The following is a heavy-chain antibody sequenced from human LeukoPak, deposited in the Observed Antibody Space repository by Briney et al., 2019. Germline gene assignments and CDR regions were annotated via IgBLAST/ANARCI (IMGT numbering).Heavy chain of an antibody. CDR3: ARGDGVAVAGTTGDY. CDR2: IWYDGTNK. Sequence: GGSLRLSCAASGFTFSSYGMHWVRQAPGKGLEWVAVIWYDGTNKYYADSVKGRFTISRDNSKNTLYLQMNSLRAEDTAVYYCARGDGVAVAGTTGDYWGQGTLVTVSS. V-gene: IGHV3-33*01. CDR1: GFTFSSYG. D-gene: IGHD6-19*01. J-gene: IGHJ4*02.